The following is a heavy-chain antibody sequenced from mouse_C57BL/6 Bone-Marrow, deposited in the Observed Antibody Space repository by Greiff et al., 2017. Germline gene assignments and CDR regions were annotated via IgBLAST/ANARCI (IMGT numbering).Heavy chain of an antibody. Sequence: VQLQQPGAELVMPGASVKLSCKASGYTFTSYWMHWVKQRPGQGLEWIGEIDPSDSYTNYNQKFKGKSTLTVDKSSSTAYMQLSSLTSEDSAVYYSARYLYAYYFDYWGQGTTLTVSS. CDR1: GYTFTSYW. CDR2: IDPSDSYT. D-gene: IGHD1-3*01. V-gene: IGHV1-69*01. J-gene: IGHJ2*01. CDR3: ARYLYAYYFDY.